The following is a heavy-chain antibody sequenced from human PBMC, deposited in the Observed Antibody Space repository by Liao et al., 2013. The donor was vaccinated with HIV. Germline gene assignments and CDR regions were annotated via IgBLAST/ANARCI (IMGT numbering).Heavy chain of an antibody. J-gene: IGHJ4*02. Sequence: QVQLQESGPGLVKPSQTLSLTCTVSGGSISSADYYWTWIRQTPGRGLEWIGYIYYGGSTYYNPSLKSRVTISVDTSKNQFSLKLSSVTAADTAVYYCASTVGAQPGGFDYWGQGTLVTVSS. D-gene: IGHD1-26*01. CDR3: ASTVGAQPGGFDY. CDR1: GGSISSADYY. V-gene: IGHV4-30-4*08. CDR2: IYYGGST.